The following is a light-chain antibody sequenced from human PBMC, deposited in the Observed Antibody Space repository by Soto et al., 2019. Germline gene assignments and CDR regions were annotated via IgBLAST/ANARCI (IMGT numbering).Light chain of an antibody. CDR2: GAS. J-gene: IGKJ1*01. V-gene: IGKV3-15*01. CDR1: QSVGAD. Sequence: EIVMTQSPATLSLSPGERATLSCRASQSVGADLVWYQQKPGRAPRLLIYGASNRATGVPDRFSGSGAGTLFTLTISNLQSVGFAVYYCQQYLDWPRTFGQGTKVDIK. CDR3: QQYLDWPRT.